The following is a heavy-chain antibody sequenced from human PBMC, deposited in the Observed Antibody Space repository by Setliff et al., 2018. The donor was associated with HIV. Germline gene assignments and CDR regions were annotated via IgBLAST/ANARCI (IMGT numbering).Heavy chain of an antibody. D-gene: IGHD3-9*01. V-gene: IGHV4-34*01. CDR1: NASISAFY. CDR3: ARPPPSLQDFDFVFDS. CDR2: ISHSGSA. J-gene: IGHJ4*02. Sequence: SETLSLTCGVHNASISAFYWNWIRQPPGKGLEWIGEISHSGSAIYHPSLRRRVTKIVDTSKNQFSLKMKSVTDADTAVYHCARPPPSLQDFDFVFDSWGQGTPVTVSS.